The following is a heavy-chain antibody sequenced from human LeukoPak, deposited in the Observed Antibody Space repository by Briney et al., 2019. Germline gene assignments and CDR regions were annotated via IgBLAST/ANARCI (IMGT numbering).Heavy chain of an antibody. CDR1: GFTFHDYS. Sequence: GGSLRLSCAASGFTFHDYSMHWVRQAPGKGLEWVSLISWDGGNTYYAKSVKGRFTISRDNSKNSLYLQMNSLRTEDTALYYCAKDQRPRIAVGGDFDYWGQGTLVTVSS. V-gene: IGHV3-43*01. CDR3: AKDQRPRIAVGGDFDY. CDR2: ISWDGGNT. J-gene: IGHJ4*02. D-gene: IGHD6-19*01.